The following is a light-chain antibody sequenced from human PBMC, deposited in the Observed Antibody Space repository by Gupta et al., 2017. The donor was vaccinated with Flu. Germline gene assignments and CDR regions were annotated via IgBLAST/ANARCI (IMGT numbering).Light chain of an antibody. J-gene: IGKJ4*01. CDR2: CAS. CDR3: QKYYLTHRLT. CDR1: QSVLYSSNNKNY. Sequence: DLVMHPSPDSLAVSLGERATINCKSSQSVLYSSNNKNYLAWYQQKPGQPPKLLIYCASTRESGVPARCMGSRSGTDCTLIISSLKAEDVAVDYWQKYYLTHRLTFGEGTKVEIK. V-gene: IGKV4-1*01.